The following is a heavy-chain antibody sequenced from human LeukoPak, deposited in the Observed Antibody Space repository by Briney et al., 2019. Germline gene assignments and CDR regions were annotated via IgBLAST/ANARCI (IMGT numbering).Heavy chain of an antibody. CDR3: ARSGYSYGYDY. CDR2: IYPGVSDT. Sequence: GESLKISCKGSGYSFTDYWIGWVRQMPGKGLEWMGVIYPGVSDTRYSPSFQGQVTISADKSISTAYLQWSSLKASDTAMYYCARSGYSYGYDYWGQGTLVTVSS. D-gene: IGHD5-18*01. V-gene: IGHV5-51*01. J-gene: IGHJ4*02. CDR1: GYSFTDYW.